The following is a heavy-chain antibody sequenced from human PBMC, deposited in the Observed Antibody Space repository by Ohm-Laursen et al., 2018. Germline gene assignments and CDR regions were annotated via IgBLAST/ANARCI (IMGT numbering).Heavy chain of an antibody. V-gene: IGHV1-46*02. D-gene: IGHD3-3*01. CDR3: ARDFEWATDV. CDR2: IKSTHDTR. CDR1: GYSFNSNH. Sequence: SVKVSCKASGYSFNSNHMQWLRQAPGQGLEWMGIIKSTHDTRTYAQKFQGRVTMTKDRSTSTVYMELSSLRSDDTAVYYCARDFEWATDVWGQGTLVTVSS. J-gene: IGHJ6*02.